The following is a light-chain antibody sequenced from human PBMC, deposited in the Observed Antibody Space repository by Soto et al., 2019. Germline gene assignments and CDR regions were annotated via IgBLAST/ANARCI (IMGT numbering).Light chain of an antibody. Sequence: DIQMTQSPSSLSAPVGDRVIITCRASRGIGTNLNWYQQKPGRAPKLLVFAASTLQYGVPSRFSGSGSGTDFTLTISSLQPEDFAIYSCHQSFSVPYTFGQGTRLE. CDR2: AAS. V-gene: IGKV1-39*01. J-gene: IGKJ2*01. CDR3: HQSFSVPYT. CDR1: RGIGTN.